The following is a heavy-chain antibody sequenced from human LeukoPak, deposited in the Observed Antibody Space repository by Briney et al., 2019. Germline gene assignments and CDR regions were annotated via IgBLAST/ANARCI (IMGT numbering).Heavy chain of an antibody. CDR3: TRFVSSWYEGDIYFDY. D-gene: IGHD6-13*01. CDR1: GFTFGDYA. Sequence: SGGSLRLSCTASGFTFGDYAMSWFRQAPGKGLEWVGFIRSKAYGGTTEYAASVKGRFTISRDDSKSIAYLQMNSLKTEDTAVYCCTRFVSSWYEGDIYFDYWGQGTLVTVSS. V-gene: IGHV3-49*03. CDR2: IRSKAYGGTT. J-gene: IGHJ4*02.